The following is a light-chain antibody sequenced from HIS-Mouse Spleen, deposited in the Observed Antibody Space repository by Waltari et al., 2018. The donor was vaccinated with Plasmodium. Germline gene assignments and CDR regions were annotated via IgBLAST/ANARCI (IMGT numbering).Light chain of an antibody. V-gene: IGLV2-23*01. CDR3: CSHAGSSTYV. CDR2: EGS. CDR1: SSDVGSYNL. Sequence: QSALTQPASVSGSPGQSITISCPGTSSDVGSYNLVPWYQQHPGKAPKLMIYEGSKRPSGVSNRFSGSKSGNTASLTISGLQAEDEADYYCCSHAGSSTYVFGTGTKVTVL. J-gene: IGLJ1*01.